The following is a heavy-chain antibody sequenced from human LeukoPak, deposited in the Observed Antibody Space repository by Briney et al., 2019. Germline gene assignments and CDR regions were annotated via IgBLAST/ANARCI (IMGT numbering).Heavy chain of an antibody. V-gene: IGHV5-51*01. D-gene: IGHD3-3*01. CDR3: ARRGYYTSGTSDY. CDR2: IHPADSTI. CDR1: GYNFTNYW. J-gene: IGHJ4*02. Sequence: GESLKISCKSSGYNFTNYWIGWVRQMSGKGLEWMAIIHPADSTIHYSSSPQGRVIISADKSISTVYLQWSSLKASDTAMYYCARRGYYTSGTSDYWGQGTLVSVSS.